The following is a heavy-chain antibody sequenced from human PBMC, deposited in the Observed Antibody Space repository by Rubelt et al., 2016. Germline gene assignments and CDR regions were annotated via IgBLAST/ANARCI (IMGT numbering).Heavy chain of an antibody. D-gene: IGHD6-19*01. Sequence: QVQLQESGPGLVKPSETLSLTCTVSGGSISSYYWSWIRQPPGKGLEWIGYIYYSGSTNYNPSLRSRVTISVDTSKNQFSRKLSSVTAAETAVYYCASRPPIAVAGTLEYFQHWGQGTLVTVSS. CDR1: GGSISSYY. J-gene: IGHJ1*01. CDR3: ASRPPIAVAGTLEYFQH. CDR2: IYYSGST. V-gene: IGHV4-59*01.